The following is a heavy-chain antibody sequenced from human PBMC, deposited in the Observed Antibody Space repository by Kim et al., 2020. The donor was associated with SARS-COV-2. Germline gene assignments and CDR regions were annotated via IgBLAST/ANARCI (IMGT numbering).Heavy chain of an antibody. D-gene: IGHD6-19*01. V-gene: IGHV3-7*01. CDR3: GRSTAGIS. CDR2: DGSTN. J-gene: IGHJ5*02. Sequence: DGSTNSDVDSVKGRFAISRDKAKNSLYLQMSSLRPEDTALYYCGRSTAGISWGQGALVIVSS.